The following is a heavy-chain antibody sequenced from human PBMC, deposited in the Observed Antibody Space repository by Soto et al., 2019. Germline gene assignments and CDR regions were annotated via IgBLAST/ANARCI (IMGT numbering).Heavy chain of an antibody. CDR1: GFTFSSYA. D-gene: IGHD6-13*01. CDR2: ISGSGGST. CDR3: AKDPGVGSSWFGGYYYYYGMDV. J-gene: IGHJ6*02. Sequence: GGSLRLSCAASGFTFSSYAMSWVRQAPGKGLEWVSAISGSGGSTYYADSVKGRFTISRDNSKNTLYLQMNSLRAEDTAVYYCAKDPGVGSSWFGGYYYYYGMDVWGQGTTVTVSS. V-gene: IGHV3-23*01.